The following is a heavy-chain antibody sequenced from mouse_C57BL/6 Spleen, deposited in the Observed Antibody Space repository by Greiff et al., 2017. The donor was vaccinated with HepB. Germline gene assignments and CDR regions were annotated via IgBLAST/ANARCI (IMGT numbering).Heavy chain of an antibody. V-gene: IGHV14-4*01. Sequence: EVKLMESGAELVRPGASVKLSCTASGFNIKDDYMHWVKQRPEQGLEWIGWIDPENGDTEYASKFQGKATITADTSSNTAYLQLSSLTSEDTAVYYCTTRNPPNCDWFAYWGQGTLVTVSA. CDR3: TTRNPPNCDWFAY. CDR2: IDPENGDT. J-gene: IGHJ3*01. CDR1: GFNIKDDY.